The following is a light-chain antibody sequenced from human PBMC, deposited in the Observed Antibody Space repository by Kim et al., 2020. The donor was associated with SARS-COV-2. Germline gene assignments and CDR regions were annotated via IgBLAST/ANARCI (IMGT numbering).Light chain of an antibody. J-gene: IGLJ2*01. CDR1: NIAIKS. Sequence: GKTARITCGGNNIAIKSVHWYQQKPGQAPVVVISYDSDRPSGIPERFSGSNSGNTATLTINRVEAGDEADYYCQVWDSSSDHPEVIFGGGTQLTVL. V-gene: IGLV3-21*04. CDR3: QVWDSSSDHPEVI. CDR2: YDS.